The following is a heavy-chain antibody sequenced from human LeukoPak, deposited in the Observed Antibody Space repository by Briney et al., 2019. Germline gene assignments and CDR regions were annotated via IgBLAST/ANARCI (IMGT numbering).Heavy chain of an antibody. CDR1: GYTFTRYA. Sequence: ASVKVSCRASGYTFTRYAINWLRQAPGQGLEWMGWINMYTANPAYAQGFTERFVFSLDTSVTTAYLQISNLKTEDTAVYYCARHDNDDDFDYWGQGTLVTVSS. CDR2: INMYTANP. V-gene: IGHV7-4-1*02. D-gene: IGHD3-16*01. J-gene: IGHJ4*02. CDR3: ARHDNDDDFDY.